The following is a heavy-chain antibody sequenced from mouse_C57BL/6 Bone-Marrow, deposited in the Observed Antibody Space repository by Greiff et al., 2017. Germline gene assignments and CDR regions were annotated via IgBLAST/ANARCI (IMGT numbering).Heavy chain of an antibody. V-gene: IGHV1-42*01. CDR3: TRKLYYYGSSPNGYFDV. Sequence: EVQLVESGPELVKPGASVKISCKASGYSFTGYYMNWVKQSPEKSLEWIGEINPSTGGTTYNQKFKAKATLTVDKSSSTAYMQLKSLTSEDSAVYYCTRKLYYYGSSPNGYFDVWGKGTTVTVSS. CDR2: INPSTGGT. CDR1: GYSFTGYY. D-gene: IGHD1-1*01. J-gene: IGHJ1*03.